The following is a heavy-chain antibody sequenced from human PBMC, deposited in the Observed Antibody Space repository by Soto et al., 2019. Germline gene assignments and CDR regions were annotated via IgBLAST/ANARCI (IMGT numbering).Heavy chain of an antibody. CDR1: GYTFTSYD. J-gene: IGHJ4*02. D-gene: IGHD3-22*01. CDR2: MNPNSGNT. Sequence: ASVKVSCKASGYTFTSYDINWVRQATGQGLEWMGWMNPNSGNTGYAQKFQGRVTMTRNTSISTAYMELSSLRSEDTAVYYCAKDRSLWYYYDSSPLYWGQGTLVTVSS. CDR3: AKDRSLWYYYDSSPLY. V-gene: IGHV1-8*01.